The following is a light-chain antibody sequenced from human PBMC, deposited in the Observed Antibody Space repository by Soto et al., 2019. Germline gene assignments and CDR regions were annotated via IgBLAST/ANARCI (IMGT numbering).Light chain of an antibody. CDR1: QSVSSSY. CDR3: QQYGSSPPGT. V-gene: IGKV3-20*01. Sequence: EIVLTQSPGTLSLSPGERATLSCRASQSVSSSYLAWYQQKPGQAPRLLIYGASSRATGIPDRFSCSGSGTDFTLTISRLEPEDFAVYYCQQYGSSPPGTFGQGTKVEIK. J-gene: IGKJ1*01. CDR2: GAS.